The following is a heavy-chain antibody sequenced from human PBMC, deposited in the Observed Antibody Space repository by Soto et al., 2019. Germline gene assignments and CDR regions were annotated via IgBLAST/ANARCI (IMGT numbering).Heavy chain of an antibody. D-gene: IGHD3-3*02. Sequence: GASVKVSCKASGYTFTSYGISWVRQAPGQGLERMGWISAYNGNTNYAQKLQGRVTMTTDTSTSTAYMELRSLRSDHTAVYYCASGEFPFLEWCPFSYYYYGMDVWGQGTTVTVSS. V-gene: IGHV1-18*04. J-gene: IGHJ6*02. CDR3: ASGEFPFLEWCPFSYYYYGMDV. CDR2: ISAYNGNT. CDR1: GYTFTSYG.